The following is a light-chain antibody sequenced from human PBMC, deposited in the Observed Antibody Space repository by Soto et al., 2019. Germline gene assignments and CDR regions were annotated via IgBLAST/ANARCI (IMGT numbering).Light chain of an antibody. J-gene: IGKJ2*01. V-gene: IGKV3-20*01. CDR1: QSVSSNY. CDR2: AAS. CDR3: QLYGSAPPRYT. Sequence: EIVLTQSPGTLYLSPGERATLSCRASQSVSSNYLAWYQQKRGQAPRLLIYAASARATDIPDRFSGSGSGTDFTLTISRLEPEDFAVYFCQLYGSAPPRYTFGQGTKVDIK.